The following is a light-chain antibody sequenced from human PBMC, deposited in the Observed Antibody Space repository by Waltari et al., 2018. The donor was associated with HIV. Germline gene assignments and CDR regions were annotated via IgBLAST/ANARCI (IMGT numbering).Light chain of an antibody. V-gene: IGLV2-23*02. CDR3: CSYAGSSNWV. CDR2: EVI. CDR1: SSDVGRYNL. J-gene: IGLJ3*02. Sequence: QSALTQPASVSGSPGQSITISCTGSSSDVGRYNLVSCYQKHPGKAPKLMIYEVINRPSGVSNRFSGSKSGNTASLTISGLQAEDEADYYCCSYAGSSNWVFGGGTKLTVL.